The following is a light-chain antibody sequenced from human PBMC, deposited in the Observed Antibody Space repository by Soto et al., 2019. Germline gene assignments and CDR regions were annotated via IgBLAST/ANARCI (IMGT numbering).Light chain of an antibody. CDR2: AAS. Sequence: AIRMTQSPSSLSASTGDRVTITCRARQGISSYLAWYQQKPGKAPKLLIYAASTLQSGVPSRFSGSGSGTDFTLTISCLQSEDFATYYCQQYYSYTWTCGQGTKGESK. V-gene: IGKV1-8*01. CDR1: QGISSY. CDR3: QQYYSYTWT. J-gene: IGKJ1*01.